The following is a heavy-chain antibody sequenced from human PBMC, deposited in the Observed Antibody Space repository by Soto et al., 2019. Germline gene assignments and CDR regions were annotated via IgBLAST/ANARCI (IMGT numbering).Heavy chain of an antibody. Sequence: ASVKVSCKTSGSSFSGHTFNWVRQAPGQSLEWMGGILPILVRPNYAPKFQGRLTITADKSTTTVYMELSSLKSDDTAVYYCARGGVSTRTFDYWGQGTPVTVSS. CDR2: ILPILVRP. J-gene: IGHJ4*02. CDR3: ARGGVSTRTFDY. D-gene: IGHD3-3*01. V-gene: IGHV1-69*06. CDR1: GSSFSGHT.